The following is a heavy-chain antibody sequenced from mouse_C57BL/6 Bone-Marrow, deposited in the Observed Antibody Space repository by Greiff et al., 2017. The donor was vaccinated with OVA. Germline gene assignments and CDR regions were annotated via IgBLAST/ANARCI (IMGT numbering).Heavy chain of an antibody. J-gene: IGHJ3*01. CDR3: ARGTGTAWFAY. CDR2: ISNGGGST. CDR1: GFTFSDYY. Sequence: EVQGVESGGGLVQPGGSLTLSCAASGFTFSDYYMYWVRQTPEKRLEWVAYISNGGGSTYYPATVKGRFIISRDNAKNTLYLQMSRLKSEDTAMNYCARGTGTAWFAYWGQGTLVTVSA. V-gene: IGHV5-12*01. D-gene: IGHD4-1*01.